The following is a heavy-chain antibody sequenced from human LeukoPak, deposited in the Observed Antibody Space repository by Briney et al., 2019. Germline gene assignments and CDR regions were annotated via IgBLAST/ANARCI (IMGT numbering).Heavy chain of an antibody. D-gene: IGHD3-10*01. V-gene: IGHV1-18*01. CDR3: ARNGRVRRVVKDLFEY. CDR1: GYTFTDYD. Sequence: ASVRVSCKTSGYTFTDYDITWVRQAPGQGLEWMGRVSPYNGYTYYSQRFQDRVTITKDTSTGTAYMDLRNMRTDDTAMYYCARNGRVRRVVKDLFEYWGQGTLVAVSS. J-gene: IGHJ4*02. CDR2: VSPYNGYT.